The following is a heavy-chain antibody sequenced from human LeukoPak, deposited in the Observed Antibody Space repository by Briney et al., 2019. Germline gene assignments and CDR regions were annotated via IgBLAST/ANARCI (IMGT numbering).Heavy chain of an antibody. CDR3: ARDRYCSSTSCYRGDAFDI. J-gene: IGHJ3*02. CDR2: IYTSGST. D-gene: IGHD2-2*02. CDR1: GGSISSYY. Sequence: SETLSLTCTVSGGSISSYYWSWIRQPAGKGLEWIGRIYTSGSTNYNPSLKSRVTMSVDTSKIQFSLKLSSVTAADTAVYYCARDRYCSSTSCYRGDAFDIWGQGTMVAVSS. V-gene: IGHV4-4*07.